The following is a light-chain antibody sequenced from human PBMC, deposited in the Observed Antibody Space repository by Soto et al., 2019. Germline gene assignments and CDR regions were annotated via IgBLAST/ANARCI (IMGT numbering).Light chain of an antibody. CDR3: QQYNNSRHT. Sequence: EIVMTQSPATLSVSPGERATLSCRASQSVSSNLAWYQQKPGQAPRLLIYGASTRATGIPARFSGSGSGTEFTLTISSLQSEDFAVYYCQQYNNSRHTFGQGTKLEIK. CDR1: QSVSSN. J-gene: IGKJ2*01. V-gene: IGKV3D-15*01. CDR2: GAS.